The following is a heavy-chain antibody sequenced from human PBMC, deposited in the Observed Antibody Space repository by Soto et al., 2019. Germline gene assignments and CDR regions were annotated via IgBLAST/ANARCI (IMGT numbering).Heavy chain of an antibody. D-gene: IGHD2-15*01. CDR2: MNPNSGNT. Sequence: ASVKVSCKASGYTFTSYDINWVRQATGQGLEWMGWMNPNSGNTGYAQKFQGRVTMTRNTSISTAYMELSSLRSEDTAVYYCARGGYCSGGSCRLDFDYWGQGTLVTVSS. J-gene: IGHJ4*02. CDR3: ARGGYCSGGSCRLDFDY. V-gene: IGHV1-8*01. CDR1: GYTFTSYD.